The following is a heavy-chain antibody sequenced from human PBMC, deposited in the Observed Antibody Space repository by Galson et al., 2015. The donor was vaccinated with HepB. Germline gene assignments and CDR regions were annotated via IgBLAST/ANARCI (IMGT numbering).Heavy chain of an antibody. CDR1: GYTFTSYY. Sequence: SVKVSCKASGYTFTSYYMHWVRQAPGQGLEWMGIINPSGGRTTYAQKFQGRVTMTRDTSTSTVYMELSSLRSEDTAVYYCARVVGPYGSGSYGWFDPWGQGTLVTVSS. J-gene: IGHJ5*02. V-gene: IGHV1-46*01. CDR3: ARVVGPYGSGSYGWFDP. CDR2: INPSGGRT. D-gene: IGHD3-10*01.